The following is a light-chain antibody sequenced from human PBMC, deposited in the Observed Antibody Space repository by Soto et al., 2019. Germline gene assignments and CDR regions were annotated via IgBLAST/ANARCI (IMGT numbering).Light chain of an antibody. J-gene: IGKJ4*01. Sequence: EIVLTQSPGTLSLSPGERASLSCRASQSVSRNYLAWYQQKPGQSPKVVIYRDSIRASGIPDRLTGSGSGKNYYLTIRKLEPENLAEHYCQEYGSSPLTFGGGTKVDIK. V-gene: IGKV3-20*01. CDR2: RDS. CDR3: QEYGSSPLT. CDR1: QSVSRNY.